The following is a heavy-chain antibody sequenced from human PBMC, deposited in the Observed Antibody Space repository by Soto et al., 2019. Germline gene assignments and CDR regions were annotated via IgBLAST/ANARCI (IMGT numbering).Heavy chain of an antibody. D-gene: IGHD3-22*01. J-gene: IGHJ3*02. Sequence: PSETLSLTCTVSGGSISSYYWSWIRQPPGKGLEWIGYIYYSGSTNYNPSLKSRVTISVDTSKNQFSLKLSSVTAADTAVYYCARHEGYYYDSSGPLLAFDIWGQGTMVTVSS. CDR3: ARHEGYYYDSSGPLLAFDI. CDR1: GGSISSYY. CDR2: IYYSGST. V-gene: IGHV4-59*08.